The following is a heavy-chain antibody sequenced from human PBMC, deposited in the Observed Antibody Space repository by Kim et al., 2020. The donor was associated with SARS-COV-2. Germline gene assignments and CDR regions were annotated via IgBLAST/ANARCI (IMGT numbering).Heavy chain of an antibody. CDR3: AKGNGDSSGYYYAYYYY. J-gene: IGHJ6*01. Sequence: GGSLRLSCAVSGFTFSYYAMSWVRQAPGKGLEWVSSISGSGGSTYYADSVKGRFTISRDNPKSTLYLQMSSLRAEDTALYYCAKGNGDSSGYYYAYYYY. V-gene: IGHV3-23*01. D-gene: IGHD3-22*01. CDR2: ISGSGGST. CDR1: GFTFSYYA.